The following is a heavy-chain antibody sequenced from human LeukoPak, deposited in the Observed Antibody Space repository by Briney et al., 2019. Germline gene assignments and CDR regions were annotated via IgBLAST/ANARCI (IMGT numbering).Heavy chain of an antibody. V-gene: IGHV3-48*03. D-gene: IGHD4-17*01. CDR3: ARGTVWFDP. CDR1: GFTFSSYE. CDR2: IGSSGNTI. J-gene: IGHJ5*02. Sequence: GSLRLSCAASGFTFSSYEMNWVRQAPGKGLEWISYIGSSGNTIYYADSVKGRFTISRDNAKNSLYLQMKGLRAEDTAIYYCARGTVWFDPWGQGTLVTVSS.